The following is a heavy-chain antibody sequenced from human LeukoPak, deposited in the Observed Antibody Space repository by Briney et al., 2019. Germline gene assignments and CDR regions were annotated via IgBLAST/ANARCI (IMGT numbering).Heavy chain of an antibody. J-gene: IGHJ4*02. CDR1: GFTFSAYA. D-gene: IGHD3-22*01. CDR3: ARDAQDYFDSSGSFDY. CDR2: ISYDGTSK. V-gene: IGHV3-30*04. Sequence: PGRSLRLSCAASGFTFSAYAIHWVRQAPGKGLEWVAVISYDGTSKYYADSVKGRFTTSRDNSENTLSLQLNSLRAEDTAVYYCARDAQDYFDSSGSFDYWGQGTLVTVSS.